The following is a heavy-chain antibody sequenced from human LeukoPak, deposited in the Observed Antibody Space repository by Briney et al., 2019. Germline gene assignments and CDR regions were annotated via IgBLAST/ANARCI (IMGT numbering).Heavy chain of an antibody. CDR3: AKEIFSGLLYIEF. J-gene: IGHJ4*01. Sequence: GGSLRLSCAASGFSFSSYWMSWVRQAPGKGLEWVANIKEDGSEKYYVDSVKGRFTISRDNAKNSLYLQMNSLRAEDTAVYYCAKEIFSGLLYIEFWGHGTLVTVSS. V-gene: IGHV3-7*03. CDR1: GFSFSSYW. CDR2: IKEDGSEK. D-gene: IGHD3-22*01.